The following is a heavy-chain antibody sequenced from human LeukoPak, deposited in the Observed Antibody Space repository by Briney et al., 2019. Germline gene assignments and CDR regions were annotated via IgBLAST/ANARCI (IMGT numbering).Heavy chain of an antibody. Sequence: GGSLRLSCASSGFTFTTYGMHWVRQAPGKGLEWVTFISSDGNNKFYADSVRGRITISRDNSKNTLYLQMNSLRAEDTAVYYCARNFRDGYNNSFDYWGQGTLVTVSS. D-gene: IGHD5-24*01. J-gene: IGHJ4*02. CDR3: ARNFRDGYNNSFDY. CDR2: ISSDGNNK. CDR1: GFTFTTYG. V-gene: IGHV3-30*19.